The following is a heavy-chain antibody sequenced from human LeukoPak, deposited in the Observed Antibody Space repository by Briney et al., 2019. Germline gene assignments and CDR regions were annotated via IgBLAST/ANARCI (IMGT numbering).Heavy chain of an antibody. CDR3: ARGTDSSGWYLFDY. CDR1: GGSISSYY. V-gene: IGHV4-59*08. J-gene: IGHJ4*02. D-gene: IGHD6-19*01. CDR2: IYYSGST. Sequence: SETLSLTCTVSGGSISSYYWSWIRQPPGKGLEWLGYIYYSGSTNYNPSLKSRVTISVDTSKNQFSLKLSSVTAADTAVYYCARGTDSSGWYLFDYWGQGTMVTVSS.